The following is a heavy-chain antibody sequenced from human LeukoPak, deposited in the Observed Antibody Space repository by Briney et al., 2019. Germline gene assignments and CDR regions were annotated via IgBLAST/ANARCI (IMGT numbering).Heavy chain of an antibody. J-gene: IGHJ4*02. CDR3: ARDVSSSSAEGY. V-gene: IGHV3-48*01. Sequence: SGGSLRLSCAASGFTFSSHSMNWVRQAPGKGLEWVSYISSSSSTIYYADSVKGRFTISRDNAKNSLYLQMNSLRAEDTAVYCCARDVSSSSAEGYWGQGTLVTVSS. CDR1: GFTFSSHS. D-gene: IGHD6-6*01. CDR2: ISSSSSTI.